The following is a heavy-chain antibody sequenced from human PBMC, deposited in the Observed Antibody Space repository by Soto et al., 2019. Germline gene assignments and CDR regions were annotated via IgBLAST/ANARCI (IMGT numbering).Heavy chain of an antibody. CDR2: ISGSGGST. Sequence: GGSLRLSCAASGFTFSSYAMSWVRQAPGKGLEWVSAISGSGGSTYYADSVKGRFTISRDNSKNTLYLQMNSLRAEDTAVYYCAKDKEIAVAGTEGTDYWGQGTLVTVSS. V-gene: IGHV3-23*01. D-gene: IGHD6-19*01. CDR3: AKDKEIAVAGTEGTDY. CDR1: GFTFSSYA. J-gene: IGHJ4*02.